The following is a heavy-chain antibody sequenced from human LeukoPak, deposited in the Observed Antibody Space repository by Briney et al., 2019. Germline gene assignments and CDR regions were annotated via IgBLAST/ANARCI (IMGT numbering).Heavy chain of an antibody. CDR1: GYSFTSYW. CDR2: IYPGDFDT. CDR3: ARHATGDHGYYYGMDV. Sequence: GESLKISCKGSGYSFTSYWIGWVRQMPGKGLEWMGIIYPGDFDTRYSPSFQGQVTISADKSISTAYLQWSSLKASDTAMYYCARHATGDHGYYYGMDVWGKGTTVTVSS. D-gene: IGHD2-21*02. V-gene: IGHV5-51*01. J-gene: IGHJ6*04.